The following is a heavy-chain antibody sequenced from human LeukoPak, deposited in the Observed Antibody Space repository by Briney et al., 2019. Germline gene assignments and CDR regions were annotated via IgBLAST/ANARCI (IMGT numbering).Heavy chain of an antibody. CDR2: ISWNSGSI. D-gene: IGHD1-26*01. J-gene: IGHJ4*02. CDR1: GFTFDDYA. CDR3: GRDLGGRSGY. V-gene: IGHV3-9*01. Sequence: SLRLSCAASGFTFDDYAMHWVRQAPGKGLEWVSGISWNSGSIGYADSVKGRFTISRDNAKNSLYLQMNSLRAEDTALYYCGRDLGGRSGYWGQGTLVTVSS.